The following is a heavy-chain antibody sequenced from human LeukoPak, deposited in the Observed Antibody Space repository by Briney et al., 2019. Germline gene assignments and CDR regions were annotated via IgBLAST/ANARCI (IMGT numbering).Heavy chain of an antibody. CDR1: GFTFSNFA. D-gene: IGHD1-20*01. Sequence: GGSLRLTCAASGFTFSNFAMSWVRQAPGKGLEWVSGISGNGRSTYYADSVKGRFTISRDNSKNTLYLQMNSLRAEDTALYYCAKPIFYNWNDVWDSWGQGTLVTVSS. CDR3: AKPIFYNWNDVWDS. V-gene: IGHV3-23*01. J-gene: IGHJ4*02. CDR2: ISGNGRST.